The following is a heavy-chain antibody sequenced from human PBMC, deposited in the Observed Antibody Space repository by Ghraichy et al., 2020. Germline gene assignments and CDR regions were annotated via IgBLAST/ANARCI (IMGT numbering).Heavy chain of an antibody. CDR1: GFSFSDYS. V-gene: IGHV3-48*01. D-gene: IGHD6-13*01. CDR3: ARLPLPRRAAVGDWYFDL. CDR2: ITGSSITI. J-gene: IGHJ2*01. Sequence: LSLTCEVSGFSFSDYSMIWVRLTPRKALEWVSYITGSSITIFYTDSVKGRFTISRDNAKNSLYLQMNSLRAEDTAVYYCARLPLPRRAAVGDWYFDLWGRGTLVTVSS.